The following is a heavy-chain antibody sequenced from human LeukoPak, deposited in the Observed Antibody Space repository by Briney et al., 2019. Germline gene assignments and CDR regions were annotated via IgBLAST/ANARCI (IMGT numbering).Heavy chain of an antibody. J-gene: IGHJ4*02. D-gene: IGHD1-26*01. CDR1: GFTFSSFG. V-gene: IGHV3-23*01. CDR2: ISGSDGST. CDR3: AREARTIVGARNFDY. Sequence: PGGSLRLSCAASGFTFSSFGMTWVRQAQAPGKGLEWVSGISGSDGSTYYADSVKGRFTISRDNSKNTLYLQMNSLRAEDTAVYYCAREARTIVGARNFDYWGQGTLVTVSS.